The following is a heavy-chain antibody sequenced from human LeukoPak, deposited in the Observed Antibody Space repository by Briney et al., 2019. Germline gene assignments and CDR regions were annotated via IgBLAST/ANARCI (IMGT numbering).Heavy chain of an antibody. V-gene: IGHV4-34*01. Sequence: PSETLSLTCAVYDGSFSGYYWSWIRQPPGKGLEWIGEINHSGSTNYNPSLKSRVTISVDTSKNQFSLKLSSVTAADTAVYYCASTVTTSFGHYYYGMDVWGQGTTVTVSS. CDR3: ASTVTTSFGHYYYGMDV. CDR1: DGSFSGYY. CDR2: INHSGST. D-gene: IGHD4-17*01. J-gene: IGHJ6*02.